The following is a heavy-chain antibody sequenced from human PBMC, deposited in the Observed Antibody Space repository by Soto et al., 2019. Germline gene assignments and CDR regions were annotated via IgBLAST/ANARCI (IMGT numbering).Heavy chain of an antibody. Sequence: QVQLVESGGGVVQPGRSLRLSCAASGFSFRSYAMHWVRQAPGNGLEWVAVISFDGDNKYYADSVKGRFTISRDNSKNTLYLQMYSLRAEDTAVYYCARDRVYCTSTSCYGDCYYGMDVWGQGTTVTVSS. CDR1: GFSFRSYA. J-gene: IGHJ6*02. CDR2: ISFDGDNK. D-gene: IGHD2-2*01. V-gene: IGHV3-30-3*01. CDR3: ARDRVYCTSTSCYGDCYYGMDV.